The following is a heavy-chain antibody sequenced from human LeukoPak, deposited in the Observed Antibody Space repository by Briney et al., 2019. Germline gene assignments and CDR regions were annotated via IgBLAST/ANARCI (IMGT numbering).Heavy chain of an antibody. CDR3: ASLAAAGTVYYYYGMDV. CDR2: IKQDGSDK. CDR1: GFSFSTYW. Sequence: GGSLRLSCAASGFSFSTYWMTWVRQAPGKGLEWVANIKQDGSDKYYVDSVKGRLTVSRDNAKNSLYLQMNSLRAEDTAVYYCASLAAAGTVYYYYGMDVWGQGTTVTVSS. D-gene: IGHD6-13*01. V-gene: IGHV3-7*01. J-gene: IGHJ6*02.